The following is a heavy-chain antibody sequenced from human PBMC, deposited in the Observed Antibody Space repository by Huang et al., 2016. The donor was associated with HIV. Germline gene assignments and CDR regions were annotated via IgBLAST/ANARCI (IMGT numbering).Heavy chain of an antibody. CDR3: AKGRRAFDV. V-gene: IGHV5-51*03. CDR1: GYSFSIYW. CDR2: IDPFESNG. J-gene: IGHJ3*01. Sequence: EVQLVQSGAEVKKPGESLKISCTGSGYSFSIYWIAWGRQMPGKGLELMGSIDPFESNGTYSPSFEGHGSSSVDKSINTVYLHWSSLKASDTAIYYCAKGRRAFDVWGQGTWVTVSS.